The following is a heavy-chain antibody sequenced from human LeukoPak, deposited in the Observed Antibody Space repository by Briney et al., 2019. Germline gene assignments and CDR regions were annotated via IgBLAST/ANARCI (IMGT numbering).Heavy chain of an antibody. CDR3: AKENNWNDGRFNYFDY. V-gene: IGHV3-23*01. Sequence: PGGSLRLSCAASGFTFSSYAMTWVRRAPGKGLKWVSTISGSGAGTYYADSVKGRFTISRDNSKNTLYLQMNGLRADDTAVYYCAKENNWNDGRFNYFDYWGQGTLVTVSS. CDR1: GFTFSSYA. D-gene: IGHD1-20*01. J-gene: IGHJ4*02. CDR2: ISGSGAGT.